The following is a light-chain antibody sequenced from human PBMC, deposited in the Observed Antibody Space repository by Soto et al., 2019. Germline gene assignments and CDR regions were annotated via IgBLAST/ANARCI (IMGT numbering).Light chain of an antibody. CDR1: SSDVGGYNY. V-gene: IGLV2-14*01. J-gene: IGLJ2*01. Sequence: QSALTQPASVSGSPGQSITISCTGTSSDVGGYNYVSWYQQHPGKAPKLMIYEVSNRPSGVSNRFSGSKSGNTASLTISGLQAEDEADYDCSSYTSSRTVVFGGGTKVTVL. CDR3: SSYTSSRTVV. CDR2: EVS.